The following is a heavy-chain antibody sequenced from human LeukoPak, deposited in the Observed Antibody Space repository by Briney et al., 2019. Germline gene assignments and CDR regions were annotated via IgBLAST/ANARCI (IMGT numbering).Heavy chain of an antibody. D-gene: IGHD1-1*01. Sequence: GGSLRLSCAASGFTFSSYAMTWVRQAPGKGLEWVSTITGSGDRTYYADSGKGRFTISRDNSKNTLYLQMNSLGAEDTAVYYRATYQPPGTFGFRGQGTLVTVSS. J-gene: IGHJ4*02. CDR2: ITGSGDRT. CDR3: ATYQPPGTFGF. V-gene: IGHV3-23*01. CDR1: GFTFSSYA.